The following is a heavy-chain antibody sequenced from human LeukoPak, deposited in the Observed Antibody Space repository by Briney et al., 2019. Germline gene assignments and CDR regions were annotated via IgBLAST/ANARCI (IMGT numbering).Heavy chain of an antibody. CDR2: MNPNSGNT. CDR3: ARVKTPGGVCKRKKYCYYYYMDV. CDR1: GYTFTSYD. V-gene: IGHV1-8*03. D-gene: IGHD2-8*02. Sequence: ASVKVSCKASGYTFTSYDINWVRQATGQGLEWMGWMNPNSGNTGYAQKFQGRVTITRNTSISTAYMELSSLRSEDTAVYYCARVKTPGGVCKRKKYCYYYYMDVWGKGTTVTVSS. J-gene: IGHJ6*03.